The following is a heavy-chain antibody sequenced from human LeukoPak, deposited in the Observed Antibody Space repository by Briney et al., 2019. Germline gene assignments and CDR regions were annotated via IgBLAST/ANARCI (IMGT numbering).Heavy chain of an antibody. CDR1: GFTFSSYA. V-gene: IGHV3-23*01. Sequence: PGGSLRLSCAASGFTFSSYAMNWVRQAPGKGLEWVSGISGSGGDTYFADSVKNRFTISRDNSKNTLYLQMNSLRAEDTAVYYCAKLLSAAGHFDYWGQGTLVTVSS. CDR2: ISGSGGDT. D-gene: IGHD6-13*01. J-gene: IGHJ4*02. CDR3: AKLLSAAGHFDY.